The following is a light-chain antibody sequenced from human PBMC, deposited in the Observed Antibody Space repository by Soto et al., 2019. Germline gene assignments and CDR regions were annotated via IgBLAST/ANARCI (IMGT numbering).Light chain of an antibody. CDR1: NNDVGAYTY. Sequence: QSALTQPASVSGSPGQSITISCTGTNNDVGAYTYVSWYQQHPGKAPRLIIYEVSERPSGVSNRFSGSKSGNTASLTISELQAEDEADYYCSSYAGNNNLVFGGGTKVTVL. CDR3: SSYAGNNNLV. CDR2: EVS. J-gene: IGLJ2*01. V-gene: IGLV2-14*01.